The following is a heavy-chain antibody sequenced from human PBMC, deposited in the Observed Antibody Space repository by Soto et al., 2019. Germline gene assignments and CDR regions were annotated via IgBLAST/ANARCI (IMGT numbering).Heavy chain of an antibody. CDR3: ASTYDSSCP. CDR2: INPRGGST. J-gene: IGHJ5*02. D-gene: IGHD3-22*01. CDR1: GYTFTSYY. V-gene: IGHV1-46*01. Sequence: QVQLVQSGAEVKKPGASVKASCKASGYTFTSYYMHWVRQAPGQGLEWMGIINPRGGSTSYAQKFQGSVPQTRDTSTHTVYMELSSLRSEETAVDYCASTYDSSCPWGQGTLVTVSS.